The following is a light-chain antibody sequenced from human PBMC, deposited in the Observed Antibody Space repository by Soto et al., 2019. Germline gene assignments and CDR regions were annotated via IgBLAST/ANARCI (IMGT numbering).Light chain of an antibody. CDR2: DVS. Sequence: QSVLTQPRSLSGSPGQSVTISCTGPTIGAHSFVSWYQDRPDKVPKLLIYDVSQRPSGIPDRFSGSRSANTASLPISGLQADDAAAYCCFSYAGNKVFVVGTGTKVTVL. J-gene: IGLJ1*01. CDR3: FSYAGNKVFV. V-gene: IGLV2-11*01. CDR1: TIGAHSF.